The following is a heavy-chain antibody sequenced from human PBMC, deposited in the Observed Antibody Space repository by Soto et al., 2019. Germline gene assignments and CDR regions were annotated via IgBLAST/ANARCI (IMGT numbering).Heavy chain of an antibody. J-gene: IGHJ6*02. CDR2: IYYSGST. D-gene: IGHD6-13*01. V-gene: IGHV4-61*01. CDR3: ARAASAAGGYYYYGMDV. Sequence: SETLSLTCTVSGGSVSRGSYYWSWIRQPPGKGLEWIGYIYYSGSTNYNPSLKSRVTISVDTSKNQFSLKLSSVTAADTAVYYCARAASAAGGYYYYGMDVWGQGTTVTVSS. CDR1: GGSVSRGSYY.